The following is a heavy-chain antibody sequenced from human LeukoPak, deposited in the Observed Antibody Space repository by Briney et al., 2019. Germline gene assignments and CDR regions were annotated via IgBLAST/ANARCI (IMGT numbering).Heavy chain of an antibody. CDR1: GFPFSSYA. CDR3: AKDLHWGLDY. V-gene: IGHV3-64*04. Sequence: GGSLRLSCSASGFPFSSYAMHWVHQAPGKGLEYVSAISDSGGSTYYADSVKGRFTISRDNSKNTLYLQMNSLRAEDTAVYFCAKDLHWGLDYWGQGTLVTVSS. D-gene: IGHD7-27*01. CDR2: ISDSGGST. J-gene: IGHJ4*02.